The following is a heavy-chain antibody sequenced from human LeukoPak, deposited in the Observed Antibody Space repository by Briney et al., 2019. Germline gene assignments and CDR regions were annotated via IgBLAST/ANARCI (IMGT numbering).Heavy chain of an antibody. J-gene: IGHJ4*02. CDR2: ISSSGSTI. V-gene: IGHV3-48*04. Sequence: GGSLRLSCATSGFTFNNFWMSWVRQAPGKGLEWVSYISSSGSTIYYADSVKGRFTISRDNAKNSLYLQMNSLRAEDTAVYYCARLYSRRHYADDYWGQGTLVTVSS. CDR3: ARLYSRRHYADDY. CDR1: GFTFNNFW. D-gene: IGHD2-8*01.